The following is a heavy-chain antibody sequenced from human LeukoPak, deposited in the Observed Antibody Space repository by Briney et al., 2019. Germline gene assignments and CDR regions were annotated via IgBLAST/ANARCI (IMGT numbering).Heavy chain of an antibody. Sequence: GGSLTLSCAASGLTFSSYSMNWVRHAPGKALEGFTSISSSSSYIYYAHSVKGRFTISRDNAKNSLYLQMNSLRAEDTAVYYCARIGIAVAGRGVDYWGQGTLVTVSS. CDR1: GLTFSSYS. V-gene: IGHV3-21*01. CDR2: ISSSSSYI. D-gene: IGHD6-19*01. J-gene: IGHJ4*02. CDR3: ARIGIAVAGRGVDY.